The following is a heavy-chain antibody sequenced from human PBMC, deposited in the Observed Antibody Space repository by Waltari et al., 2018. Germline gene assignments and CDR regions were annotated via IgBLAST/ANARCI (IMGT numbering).Heavy chain of an antibody. V-gene: IGHV1-8*01. J-gene: IGHJ6*03. Sequence: QVQLVQSGAEVKKPGASVKVSCKASGYTFTSYDSNWVRQATGQGLEWMGWMKPNSGNTGTAQKCQGGVTMTRNTSISTAYMERSSLRSEDTAVYYWARAVGYYYYYMDVWGKGTTVTVSS. CDR1: GYTFTSYD. CDR2: MKPNSGNT. CDR3: ARAVGYYYYYMDV.